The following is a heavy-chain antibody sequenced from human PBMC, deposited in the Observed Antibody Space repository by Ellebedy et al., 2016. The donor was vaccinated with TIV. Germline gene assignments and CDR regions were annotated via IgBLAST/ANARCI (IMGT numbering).Heavy chain of an antibody. Sequence: GESLKISCAASGFTFSSYAMSWVRQAPGKGLEWVSAISGSGGSTYYADSVKGRFTISRDNSKNTLYLQMNSLRAEDTAVYYCARATLDIVVVPAARLNYFDYWGQGTLVTVSS. J-gene: IGHJ4*02. CDR1: GFTFSSYA. CDR2: ISGSGGST. D-gene: IGHD2-2*01. V-gene: IGHV3-23*01. CDR3: ARATLDIVVVPAARLNYFDY.